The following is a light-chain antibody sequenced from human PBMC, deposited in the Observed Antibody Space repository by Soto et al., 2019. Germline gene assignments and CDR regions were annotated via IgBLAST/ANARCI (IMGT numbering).Light chain of an antibody. CDR3: QHRSSWPGA. CDR2: GAS. V-gene: IGKV3D-20*02. CDR1: QSVSINF. J-gene: IGKJ3*01. Sequence: EIVLTQSPGTLSLSPGERATLSCRASQSVSINFLAWYQQKPGQAPRLLIYGASIRATGIPDRFSGSGSGTDFTLTISGLEPEDFAVYYCQHRSSWPGAFGPGTKVDIK.